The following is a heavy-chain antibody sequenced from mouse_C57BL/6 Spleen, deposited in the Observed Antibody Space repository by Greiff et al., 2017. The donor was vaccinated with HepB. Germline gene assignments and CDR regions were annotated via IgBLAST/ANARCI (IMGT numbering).Heavy chain of an antibody. CDR1: GYTFTSYW. CDR2: IDPSDSET. CDR3: ARSDYSNFLMDY. D-gene: IGHD2-5*01. J-gene: IGHJ4*01. Sequence: VQLQQPGAELVRPGSSVKLSCKASGYTFTSYWMHWVKQRPIQGLEWIGNIDPSDSETHYNQKFKDKATLTVDKSSSTAYMQLSSLTSEASAVYYCARSDYSNFLMDYWGQGTSVTVSS. V-gene: IGHV1-52*01.